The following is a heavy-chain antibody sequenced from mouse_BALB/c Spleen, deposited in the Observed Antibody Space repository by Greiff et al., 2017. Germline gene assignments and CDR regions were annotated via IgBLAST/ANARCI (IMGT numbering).Heavy chain of an antibody. CDR1: GFSLTSYG. V-gene: IGHV2-9*02. D-gene: IGHD2-4*01. J-gene: IGHJ3*01. Sequence: VMLVESGPGLVAPSQSLSITCTVSGFSLTSYGVHWVRQPPGKGLEWLGVIWAGGSTNYNSALMSRLSISKDNSKSQVFLKMNSLQTDDTAMYYCARDGVIKGFAYWGQGTLVTVSA. CDR3: ARDGVIKGFAY. CDR2: IWAGGST.